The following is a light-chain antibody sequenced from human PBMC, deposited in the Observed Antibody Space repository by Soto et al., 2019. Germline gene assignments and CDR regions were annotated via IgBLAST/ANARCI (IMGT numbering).Light chain of an antibody. CDR2: KAS. Sequence: DIQMTQSPSTLSASVGDRVIITCRASQSISSWLAWYQQKPGKAPKSLIYKASSLESGVPSRFSGGGSGTEFTLTISSLQPDDFATYYCQQYSIYPITFGQGTRLEIK. CDR3: QQYSIYPIT. V-gene: IGKV1-5*03. CDR1: QSISSW. J-gene: IGKJ5*01.